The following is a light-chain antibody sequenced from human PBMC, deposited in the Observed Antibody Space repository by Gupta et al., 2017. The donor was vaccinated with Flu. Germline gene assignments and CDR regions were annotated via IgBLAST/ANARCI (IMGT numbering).Light chain of an antibody. CDR2: EGS. CDR1: DVRSDNF. Sequence: DVRSDNFACWYQQSPGKAPKLVIYEGSRRPSGVTDRFSGSNSGSTASLTIAGLQAEDEADYYCISKASCITHEVFGGGTKLTGL. CDR3: ISKASCITHEV. J-gene: IGLJ2*01. V-gene: IGLV2-14*02.